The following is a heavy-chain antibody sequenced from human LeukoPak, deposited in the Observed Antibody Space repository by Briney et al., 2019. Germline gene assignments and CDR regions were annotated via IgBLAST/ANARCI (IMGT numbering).Heavy chain of an antibody. V-gene: IGHV1-8*01. CDR2: MNPNSGNT. CDR3: ARGIYCSSTSCYTGFDY. D-gene: IGHD2-2*02. Sequence: GASVKVSCKASGYTFTSYDINWVRQATGQGLEWMGWMNPNSGNTGYAQKFQGRVTMTRNISISTAYMELSSLRSEDTAVYYCARGIYCSSTSCYTGFDYWGQGTLVTVSS. J-gene: IGHJ4*02. CDR1: GYTFTSYD.